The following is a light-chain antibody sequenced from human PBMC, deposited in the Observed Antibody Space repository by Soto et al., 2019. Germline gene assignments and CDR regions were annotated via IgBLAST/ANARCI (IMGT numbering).Light chain of an antibody. J-gene: IGKJ1*01. CDR1: ETVRSN. CDR2: AAS. Sequence: RVMTQSPDTLSVSPGERATLSCRASETVRSNLAWYQQKPGQAPRLLIYAASTRATGIPARFIGNGSGTEFTLAISSLQSEDFAVYYCQQYNNWWTFGQGTKVKIK. CDR3: QQYNNWWT. V-gene: IGKV3D-15*01.